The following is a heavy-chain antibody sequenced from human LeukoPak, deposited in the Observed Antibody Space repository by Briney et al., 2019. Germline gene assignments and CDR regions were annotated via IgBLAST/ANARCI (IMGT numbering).Heavy chain of an antibody. J-gene: IGHJ4*02. V-gene: IGHV3-23*01. CDR3: AKGYDFRSGYPSDY. D-gene: IGHD3-3*01. CDR1: GFTFSSYA. Sequence: GGSLRLSCAASGFTFSSYAMSWVRQAPGKGLEWVSAISGSGGSTYYADSVKGRFTISRDNSKNTLYLQMNSLRAEDTAVYYCAKGYDFRSGYPSDYWGQGTLVTVSS. CDR2: ISGSGGST.